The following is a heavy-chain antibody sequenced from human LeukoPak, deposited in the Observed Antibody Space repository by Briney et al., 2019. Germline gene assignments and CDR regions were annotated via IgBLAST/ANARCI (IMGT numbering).Heavy chain of an antibody. CDR1: GGSISSSSYY. CDR3: ATYYYDSSGYRDAFDI. Sequence: PSETLSLTCTVSGGSISSSSYYWGWIRQPPGKGLEWIGSIYYSGSTYYNPSLKSRVTISVDTSKNQFSLKLSSVTAADTAVYYCATYYYDSSGYRDAFDIWGQGTMVTVSS. CDR2: IYYSGST. D-gene: IGHD3-22*01. J-gene: IGHJ3*02. V-gene: IGHV4-39*07.